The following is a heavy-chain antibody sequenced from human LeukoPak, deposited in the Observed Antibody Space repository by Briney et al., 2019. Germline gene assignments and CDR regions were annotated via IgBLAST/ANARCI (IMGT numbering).Heavy chain of an antibody. V-gene: IGHV5-51*01. CDR3: ARGVGISWFDP. D-gene: IGHD2-21*01. J-gene: IGHJ5*02. CDR2: IYPSDSDT. Sequence: GESLKISCKGSGYSFTSYCIGWVRQVPGKGLEWMGIIYPSDSDTRYSPSFQGQVTISADKSITTAYLQWSSLKASDTAMYYCARGVGISWFDPWRQGTLVTVSS. CDR1: GYSFTSYC.